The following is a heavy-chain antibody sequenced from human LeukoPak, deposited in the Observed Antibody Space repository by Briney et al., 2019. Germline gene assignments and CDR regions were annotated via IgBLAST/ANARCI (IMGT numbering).Heavy chain of an antibody. J-gene: IGHJ4*02. CDR3: VRVSIGWYFDY. Sequence: ASVKVSCRASGYTFTDFTDYYIHWVRQAPGQGLEWMGWINPNSGGTYYAHKSQGRVTMTRDTSISTVYMELNRLTSDDAVVYFCVRVSIGWYFDYWGQGTLVSVAS. V-gene: IGHV1-2*02. CDR2: INPNSGGT. CDR1: GYTFTDFTDYY. D-gene: IGHD6-19*01.